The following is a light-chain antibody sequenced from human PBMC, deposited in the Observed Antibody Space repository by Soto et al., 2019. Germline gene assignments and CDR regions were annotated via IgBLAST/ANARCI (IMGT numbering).Light chain of an antibody. J-gene: IGLJ1*01. CDR3: TSYAGSNTRYV. V-gene: IGLV2-8*01. CDR2: EIN. CDR1: SSDVGGYNF. Sequence: QSALTQPPSASGSPGQSVTISCTGTSSDVGGYNFVSWYQQQPGKAPKLIIYEINKRPSGVPDRFSGSKSGNTASLTVSGLQAEDEADYYCTSYAGSNTRYVLGTGPKLTVL.